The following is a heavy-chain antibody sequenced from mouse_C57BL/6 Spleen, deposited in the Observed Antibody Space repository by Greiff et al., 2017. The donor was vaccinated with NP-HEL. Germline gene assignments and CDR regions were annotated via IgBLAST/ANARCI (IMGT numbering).Heavy chain of an antibody. V-gene: IGHV1-76*01. CDR2: IYPGSGNT. J-gene: IGHJ3*01. CDR1: GYTFTDYY. D-gene: IGHD2-1*01. CDR3: ARGDGNYVGFAY. Sequence: VQLQQSGAELVRPGASVKLSCKASGYTFTDYYINWVKQRPGQGLEWIARIYPGSGNTYYNEKFKGKATLTAEKSSSTAYMQLSSLTSEDSAVYFCARGDGNYVGFAYWGQGTLVTVSA.